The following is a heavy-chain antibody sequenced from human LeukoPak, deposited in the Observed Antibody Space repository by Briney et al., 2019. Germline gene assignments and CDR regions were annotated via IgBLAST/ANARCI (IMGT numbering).Heavy chain of an antibody. J-gene: IGHJ4*02. CDR2: INSDGSST. D-gene: IGHD5-18*01. CDR3: ARERYGYGPAPFDF. CDR1: GFTFSSYW. V-gene: IGHV3-74*01. Sequence: GGSLRLSCAASGFTFSSYWMHWVRHAPGKGLVWVSRINSDGSSTSYADSVKGRFTISRDNAKNSLYLQMISLRVEDTAVYYCARERYGYGPAPFDFWGQGTLVTVSS.